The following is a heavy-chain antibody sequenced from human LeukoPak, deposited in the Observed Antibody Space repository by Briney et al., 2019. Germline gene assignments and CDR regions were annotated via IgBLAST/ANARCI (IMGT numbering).Heavy chain of an antibody. J-gene: IGHJ6*03. CDR3: AREVREYCSGGSCYSDYYYYYMDA. Sequence: ASVKVSCKASGGTFSSYAISWVRQAPGQGLEWMGGIIPIFGTANYAQKFQGRVTITTDESTSTAYMELSSLRSEDTAVYYCAREVREYCSGGSCYSDYYYYYMDAWGKGTTVTVSS. D-gene: IGHD2-15*01. CDR2: IIPIFGTA. CDR1: GGTFSSYA. V-gene: IGHV1-69*05.